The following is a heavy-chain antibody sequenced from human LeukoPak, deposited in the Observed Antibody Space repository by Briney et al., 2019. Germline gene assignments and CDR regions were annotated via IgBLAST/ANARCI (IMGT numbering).Heavy chain of an antibody. CDR2: IKQDGSEK. CDR1: GFTFSSYW. D-gene: IGHD3-3*01. Sequence: GGSLRLSCAASGFTFSSYWMSWVRQAPGKGLEWVATIKQDGSEKYYVDSVKGRFTISRDNAKNSLYLQMNSLRAEDTAVYYCARDLLSNYDFWSGYYLGSYFDYWGQGTLVTVSS. J-gene: IGHJ4*02. V-gene: IGHV3-7*01. CDR3: ARDLLSNYDFWSGYYLGSYFDY.